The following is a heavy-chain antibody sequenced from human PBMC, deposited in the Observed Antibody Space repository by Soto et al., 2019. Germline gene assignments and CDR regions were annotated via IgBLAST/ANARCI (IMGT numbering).Heavy chain of an antibody. CDR2: ISAYNGNT. J-gene: IGHJ4*02. V-gene: IGHV1-18*01. D-gene: IGHD4-17*01. CDR1: GYTFASYG. CDR3: ARVYHDYGDYVCDLDY. Sequence: QVQLVQSGAEVKKPGASVKVSCKASGYTFASYGISWVRQAPGQGLEWMGWISAYNGNTNYAQKLQGRVTMTTDTSTSTAYMELRSLRSDDTAVYYCARVYHDYGDYVCDLDYWGQGTLVTVSS.